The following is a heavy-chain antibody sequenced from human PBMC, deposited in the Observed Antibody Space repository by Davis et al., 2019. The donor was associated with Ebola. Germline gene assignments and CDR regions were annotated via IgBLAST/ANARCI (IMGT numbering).Heavy chain of an antibody. D-gene: IGHD3-9*01. V-gene: IGHV3-9*01. CDR3: ARGHDISYFDY. CDR2: ISWNSGSI. Sequence: PGGSLRLSCAASGFTFSSYAMHWVRQAPGKGLEWVSGISWNSGSIGYADSVKGRFTISRDNSKNTLYLQMNSLRAEDTAVYYCARGHDISYFDYWGQGTLVTVSS. CDR1: GFTFSSYA. J-gene: IGHJ4*02.